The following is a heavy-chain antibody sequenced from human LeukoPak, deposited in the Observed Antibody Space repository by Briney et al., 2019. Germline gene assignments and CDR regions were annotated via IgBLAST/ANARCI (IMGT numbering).Heavy chain of an antibody. J-gene: IGHJ4*02. D-gene: IGHD4-11*01. CDR1: GFSFSDYG. Sequence: GGSLRLSCAASGFSFSDYGIHWVRQAPGKGLEWVAVISFDGSNKYYADSVKGRFTISRDNSKTTLSLQMNSLRVEDTAVYYCAKDGAYINYQYYFDSWGRGTLVTVSS. CDR2: ISFDGSNK. CDR3: AKDGAYINYQYYFDS. V-gene: IGHV3-30*18.